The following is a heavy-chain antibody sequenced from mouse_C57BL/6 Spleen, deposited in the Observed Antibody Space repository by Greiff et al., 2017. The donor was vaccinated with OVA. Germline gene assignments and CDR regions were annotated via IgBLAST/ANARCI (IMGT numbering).Heavy chain of an antibody. V-gene: IGHV1-22*01. CDR3: ARLLRSSWFAY. D-gene: IGHD1-1*01. J-gene: IGHJ3*01. CDR2: INPNNGGT. CDR1: GYTFTDYN. Sequence: EVQRVESGPELVKPGASVKMSCKASGYTFTDYNMHWVKQSHGKSLEWIGYINPNNGGTSYNQKFKGKATLTVNKSSSTAYMELRSLTSEDSAVYYCARLLRSSWFAYWGQGTLVTVSA.